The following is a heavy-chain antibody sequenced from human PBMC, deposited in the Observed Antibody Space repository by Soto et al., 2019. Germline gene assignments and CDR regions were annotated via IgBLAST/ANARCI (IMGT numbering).Heavy chain of an antibody. CDR3: ARESSGYRFDY. CDR2: IWYDGSNE. CDR1: GFTFSSYG. D-gene: IGHD3-22*01. J-gene: IGHJ4*02. V-gene: IGHV3-33*01. Sequence: GGSLRLSCAASGFTFSSYGMHWVRQAPGKGLEWVAVIWYDGSNEYYADSVKGRFTISRDNSKNTLYLQMNSLRAEDTAVYYCARESSGYRFDYWGQGTLVTVSS.